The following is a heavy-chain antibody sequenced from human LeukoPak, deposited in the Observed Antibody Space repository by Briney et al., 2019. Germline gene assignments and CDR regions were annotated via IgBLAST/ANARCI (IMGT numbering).Heavy chain of an antibody. J-gene: IGHJ6*03. D-gene: IGHD6-6*01. V-gene: IGHV3-30*02. CDR3: ARGGSSSSRTPYMDV. CDR1: AFTFSTYG. Sequence: GGSLRLSCVASAFTFSTYGMHWVRQAPGKGLEWVAFIRYDGSDKYYGDSVKGQFTVSRDNSKNTLYLQMNSLRPEDTAVYYCARGGSSSSRTPYMDVWGKGTTVIVSS. CDR2: IRYDGSDK.